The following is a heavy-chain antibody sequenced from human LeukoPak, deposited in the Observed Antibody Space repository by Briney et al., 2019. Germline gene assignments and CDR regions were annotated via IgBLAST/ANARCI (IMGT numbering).Heavy chain of an antibody. CDR1: GGFISSSTSY. J-gene: IGHJ6*03. D-gene: IGHD6-6*01. CDR3: ARALTGRVKQLSDYYYYYMDV. V-gene: IGHV4-39*07. Sequence: PSETLSLTCTVSGGFISSSTSYWGWIRQPPGKGLEWIGDVYYSGSTYSNPSLKSRVTISVDTSNNQFSLKLSSVTAADTAVYYCARALTGRVKQLSDYYYYYMDVWGKGTTVTVSS. CDR2: VYYSGST.